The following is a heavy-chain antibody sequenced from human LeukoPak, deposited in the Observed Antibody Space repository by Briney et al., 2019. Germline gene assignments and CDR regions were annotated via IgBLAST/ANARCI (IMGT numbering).Heavy chain of an antibody. V-gene: IGHV3-72*01. CDR3: ATSVVPATPFDY. Sequence: PGGSLRLSCAASGFSFSDHYMDWVRQAPGKGLEWDGRSRNKANSYTTEYAASVEGRFTISRDDSKNSMFLHMNCLKTDDTAMYYCATSVVPATPFDYWGQGTLVTVSS. CDR2: SRNKANSYTT. J-gene: IGHJ4*02. CDR1: GFSFSDHY. D-gene: IGHD2-21*02.